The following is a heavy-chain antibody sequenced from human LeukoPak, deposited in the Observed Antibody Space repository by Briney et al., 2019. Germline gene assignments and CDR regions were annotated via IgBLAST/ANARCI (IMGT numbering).Heavy chain of an antibody. CDR3: ARDKSARVVPAARPRPNYFDY. Sequence: SETLSLTCTVSGYSISSGYYWGWIRQPPGQGLEWIGSIYHSGSTYYNPSLKSRVTISVDTSKNQFSLKLSSVTAADTAVYYCARDKSARVVPAARPRPNYFDYWGQGTLVTVSS. J-gene: IGHJ4*02. CDR2: IYHSGST. CDR1: GYSISSGYY. V-gene: IGHV4-38-2*02. D-gene: IGHD2-2*01.